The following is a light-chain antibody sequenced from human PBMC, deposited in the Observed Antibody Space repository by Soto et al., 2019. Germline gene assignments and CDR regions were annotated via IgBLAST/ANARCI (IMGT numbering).Light chain of an antibody. V-gene: IGKV1-5*03. CDR3: QQYNSYPLT. CDR2: KAS. Sequence: DIQMTQSPSTLSASVGDRVTITCRASQSSSWLAWYQQKPGKAPKLLIYKASSLESGVPSRFSGSGSGTEFTLGISSLQPDDFATYYCQQYNSYPLTFGGGTKVEIK. J-gene: IGKJ4*01. CDR1: QSSSW.